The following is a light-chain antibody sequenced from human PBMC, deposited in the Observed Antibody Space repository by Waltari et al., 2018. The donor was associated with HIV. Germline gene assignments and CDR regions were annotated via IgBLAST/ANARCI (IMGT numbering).Light chain of an antibody. Sequence: QPVLTQPPSVSAAPGQKVAISCSGSSCNIGTDFVSRDQQVPGSAPILRIYDNDKRPSGIPDRCSGSKSGTSVTLDITGLQTGDGADYYCGTWDRSMDGGVFGGGTKLTVL. V-gene: IGLV1-51*01. CDR1: SCNIGTDF. CDR3: GTWDRSMDGGV. J-gene: IGLJ2*01. CDR2: DND.